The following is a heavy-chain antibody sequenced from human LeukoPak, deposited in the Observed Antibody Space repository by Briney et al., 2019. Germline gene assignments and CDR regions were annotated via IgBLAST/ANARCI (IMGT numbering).Heavy chain of an antibody. CDR3: ARDYIGGGGFDP. V-gene: IGHV3-30*04. Sequence: GGSLRLSCAASGFTFSSYAMHWVRQAPGKGLEWVAVISYDGSNKYYADSVKGRFTISRDNSKNTLYLQMSSLRAEDTAVYYCARDYIGGGGFDPWGQGTLVTVSS. D-gene: IGHD2-15*01. CDR2: ISYDGSNK. CDR1: GFTFSSYA. J-gene: IGHJ5*02.